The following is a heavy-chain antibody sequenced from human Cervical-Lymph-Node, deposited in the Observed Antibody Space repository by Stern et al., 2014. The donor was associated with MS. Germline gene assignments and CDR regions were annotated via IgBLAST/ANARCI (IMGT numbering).Heavy chain of an antibody. CDR3: ATGAGDNWFDP. V-gene: IGHV1-69*06. Sequence: EQLVESGADVKKPGSSVRVSCKASGDISWLRQAPGQGLEWMGGIIRPVGTAHYTQRFQGRLTITADKSTNTTYMEPSGLRSDDTAIYYCATGAGDNWFDPWGQGTLVSVSS. D-gene: IGHD3-10*01. CDR1: GD. CDR2: IIRPVGTA. J-gene: IGHJ5*02.